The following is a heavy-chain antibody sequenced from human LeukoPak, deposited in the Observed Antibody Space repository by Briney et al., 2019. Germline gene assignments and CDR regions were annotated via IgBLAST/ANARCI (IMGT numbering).Heavy chain of an antibody. CDR2: INPNSGGT. Sequence: ASVKVSCKASGYTFTGYYMHWVRQAPGQGLEWMGWINPNSGGTNYAQKFQGRVTMTRDTSISTAYMELSRLRSDDTAVYYCARDLGGSGSFHLGYFDLWGRGTLVTVSS. J-gene: IGHJ2*01. D-gene: IGHD1-26*01. CDR1: GYTFTGYY. CDR3: ARDLGGSGSFHLGYFDL. V-gene: IGHV1-2*02.